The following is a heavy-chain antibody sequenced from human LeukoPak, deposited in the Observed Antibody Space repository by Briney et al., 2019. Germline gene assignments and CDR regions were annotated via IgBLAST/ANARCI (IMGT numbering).Heavy chain of an antibody. V-gene: IGHV3-21*01. J-gene: IGHJ6*03. Sequence: PGGSLRLSCAASGFTFSSYSMNWVRRAPGKGLEWVSSISSSSSYIYYADSVKRRFTISRDNAKNSLYLQMNSLRAEDTAVYYCAKDRAYNWNYAGYYYYMDVWGKGTTVTVSS. D-gene: IGHD1-7*01. CDR2: ISSSSSYI. CDR1: GFTFSSYS. CDR3: AKDRAYNWNYAGYYYYMDV.